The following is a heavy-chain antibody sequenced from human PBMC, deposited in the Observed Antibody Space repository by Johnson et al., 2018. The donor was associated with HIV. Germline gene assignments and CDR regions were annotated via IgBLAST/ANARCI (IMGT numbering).Heavy chain of an antibody. J-gene: IGHJ3*01. CDR1: GFTVSSNY. D-gene: IGHD2-15*01. V-gene: IGHV3-66*01. CDR2: IYSGGST. CDR3: AREAYCSGGSCYDAFDF. Sequence: VQLVESGGGVVQPGRSLRLSCAASGFTVSSNYMSWVRQAPGKGLEWVSVIYSGGSTYYADSVKGRFTISRDNSKNTLYLQMNSLRAEDTAVYYCAREAYCSGGSCYDAFDFWGQGTMVNVSS.